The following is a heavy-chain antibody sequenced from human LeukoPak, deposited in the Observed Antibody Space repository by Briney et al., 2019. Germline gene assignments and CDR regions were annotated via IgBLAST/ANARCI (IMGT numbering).Heavy chain of an antibody. CDR2: IKQDGSEK. CDR1: GFNFANHA. J-gene: IGHJ4*02. D-gene: IGHD6-19*01. V-gene: IGHV3-7*03. CDR3: ARDPSVAGVYYFDY. Sequence: GGSLRLSCAASGFNFANHAMSWVRQPPGKGLEWVANIKQDGSEKYYVDSVKGRFTISRDNAKNSLYLQMNSLRAEDTAVYYCARDPSVAGVYYFDYWGQGTLVTVSS.